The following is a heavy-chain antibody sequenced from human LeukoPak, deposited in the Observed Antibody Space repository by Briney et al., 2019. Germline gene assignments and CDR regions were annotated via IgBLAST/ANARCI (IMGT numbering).Heavy chain of an antibody. CDR3: ARQGSSSWYKAFDI. Sequence: SQTLSLTCTVSGGSISSGSYYWSWIRQPAGKGLEWIGRIYTSGSTNYKPSLKSRVTISVDTSKNQFSLKLSSVTAADTAVYYCARQGSSSWYKAFDIWGQGTMVTVSS. V-gene: IGHV4-61*02. CDR1: GGSISSGSYY. CDR2: IYTSGST. J-gene: IGHJ3*02. D-gene: IGHD6-13*01.